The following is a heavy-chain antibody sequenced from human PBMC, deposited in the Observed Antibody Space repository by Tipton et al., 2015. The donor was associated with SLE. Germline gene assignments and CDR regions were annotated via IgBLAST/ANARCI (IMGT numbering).Heavy chain of an antibody. Sequence: SLRLSCAASGFTFSSYAMSWVRQAPGKGLEWVSAISGSGGSTYYADSVKGRFTISRDNSKNSLYLQMNSLRAEDTAVYYCARDDANPHAFDIWGQGTMVTVSS. V-gene: IGHV3-23*01. CDR2: ISGSGGST. J-gene: IGHJ3*02. CDR3: ARDDANPHAFDI. D-gene: IGHD4/OR15-4a*01. CDR1: GFTFSSYA.